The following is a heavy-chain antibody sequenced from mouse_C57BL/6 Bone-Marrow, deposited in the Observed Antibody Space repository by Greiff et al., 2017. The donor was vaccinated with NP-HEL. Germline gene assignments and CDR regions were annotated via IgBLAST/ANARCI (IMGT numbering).Heavy chain of an antibody. CDR3: ARFYF. CDR2: IDPSDSYT. J-gene: IGHJ2*01. Sequence: QVQLKESGAELVRPGTSVKLSCKASGYTFTSYWMHWVKQRPGQGLEWIGVIDPSDSYTNYNQKFKGKATLTVDTSSSTAYMQLSSLTSEDSAVYYCARFYFWGQGTTLTVSS. V-gene: IGHV1-59*01. CDR1: GYTFTSYW.